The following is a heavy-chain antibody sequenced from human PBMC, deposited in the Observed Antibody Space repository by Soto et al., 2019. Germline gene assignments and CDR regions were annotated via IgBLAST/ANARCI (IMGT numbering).Heavy chain of an antibody. CDR1: GGSTSSGGYY. CDR2: IYYSGST. V-gene: IGHV4-31*03. Sequence: KTSETLSLTCTVSGGSTSSGGYYWSWIRQHPGKGLEWIGYIYYSGSTYYNPSLKSRVTISVDTSKNQFSLKLSSVTAADTAVYYCARKKTYSSGWYYYYGMDVWGQGTTVTVSS. CDR3: ARKKTYSSGWYYYYGMDV. J-gene: IGHJ6*02. D-gene: IGHD6-19*01.